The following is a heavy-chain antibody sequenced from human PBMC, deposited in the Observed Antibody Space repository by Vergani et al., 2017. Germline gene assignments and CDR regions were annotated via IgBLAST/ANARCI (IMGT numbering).Heavy chain of an antibody. D-gene: IGHD3-16*01. Sequence: QLQLQESGPGLVKPSETLSLTCTVSGGSISSSNWWSWVRQPPGKGLEWIGEIYHSGSTNYNPSLKSRVTISVDKSKNQFSLKLSSVTAADTAVYYCARVSAFRLYGMDVWGQGTTVTVSS. CDR2: IYHSGST. V-gene: IGHV4-4*02. J-gene: IGHJ6*02. CDR3: ARVSAFRLYGMDV. CDR1: GGSISSSNW.